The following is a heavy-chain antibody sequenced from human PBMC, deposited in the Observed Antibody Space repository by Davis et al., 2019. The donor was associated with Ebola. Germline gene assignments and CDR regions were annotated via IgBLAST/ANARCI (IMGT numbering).Heavy chain of an antibody. J-gene: IGHJ4*02. Sequence: PSETLSLTCAVYGGSFSGYYWSWIRQPPGKGLEWIGEINHSGSTNYNPSLKSRVTISVDTSKNQFSLKLSSVTAADTAVYYCARDLGYSYGTPGDYWGQGTLVTVSS. D-gene: IGHD5-18*01. CDR1: GGSFSGYY. CDR3: ARDLGYSYGTPGDY. V-gene: IGHV4-34*01. CDR2: INHSGST.